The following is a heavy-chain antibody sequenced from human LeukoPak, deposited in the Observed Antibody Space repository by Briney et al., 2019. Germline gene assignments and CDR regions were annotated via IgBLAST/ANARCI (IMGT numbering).Heavy chain of an antibody. CDR3: ARVLSGSWDWFDP. V-gene: IGHV3-74*01. D-gene: IGHD3-22*01. CDR1: GFTFSRYW. Sequence: GGSLRLSCAASGFTFSRYWIHWVRQPPGKGLEWVSRINPDGSTTAYADSVKGRFTISRDNAKNTVYLQMNSLRAEDTAVYYCARVLSGSWDWFDPWGQGTLVTVSS. CDR2: INPDGSTT. J-gene: IGHJ5*02.